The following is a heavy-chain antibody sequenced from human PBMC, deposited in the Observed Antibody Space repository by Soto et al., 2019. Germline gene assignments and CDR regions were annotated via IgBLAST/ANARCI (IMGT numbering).Heavy chain of an antibody. Sequence: QVQLVQSGAEVKKPGSSVKVSCKASGGTFSSYAISWVRQAPGQWLEWMGGIIPIFGTANYAQKFQGRVTITVDESTSTAYMELSSLRSEDTAVYYCARDQRFTMIVVAEYYFDYWGQGTLVTVSS. CDR3: ARDQRFTMIVVAEYYFDY. CDR2: IIPIFGTA. CDR1: GGTFSSYA. D-gene: IGHD3-22*01. J-gene: IGHJ4*02. V-gene: IGHV1-69*12.